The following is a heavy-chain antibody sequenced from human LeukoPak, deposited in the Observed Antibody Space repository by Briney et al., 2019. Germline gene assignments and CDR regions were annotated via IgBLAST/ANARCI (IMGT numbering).Heavy chain of an antibody. CDR1: GGTFSSYA. CDR3: ARDLGESYYYDSSGYYLNWFDP. D-gene: IGHD3-22*01. J-gene: IGHJ5*02. V-gene: IGHV1-69*13. CDR2: IIPIFGTA. Sequence: SVKVSCKASGGTFSSYAISWVRQAPGQGLGWMGGIIPIFGTANYAQKFQGRVTITADESTSTAYMELSSLRSEDTAVYYCARDLGESYYYDSSGYYLNWFDPWGQGTLVTVSS.